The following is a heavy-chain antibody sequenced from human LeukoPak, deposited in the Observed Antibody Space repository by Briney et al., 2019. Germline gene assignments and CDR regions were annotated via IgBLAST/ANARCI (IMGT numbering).Heavy chain of an antibody. CDR2: TYYRSKWYN. Sequence: SQTLSLTCAISGDSVSSNSAAWNWIRQSPSRGLEWLGRTYYRSKWYNDYAVSVKSRITINPDTSKNQFSLQLNSVTPEDTAVYYCARELRYFDWSRDAFDIWGQGTMVTVSS. CDR3: ARELRYFDWSRDAFDI. V-gene: IGHV6-1*01. D-gene: IGHD3-9*01. CDR1: GDSVSSNSAA. J-gene: IGHJ3*02.